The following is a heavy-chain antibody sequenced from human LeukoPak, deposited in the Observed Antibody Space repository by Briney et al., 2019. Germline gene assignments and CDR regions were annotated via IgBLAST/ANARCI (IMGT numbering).Heavy chain of an antibody. CDR1: GGSISSYY. CDR3: ARGSGTALIDY. Sequence: PSETLSLTCTVSGGSISSYYWSWIRQPPGKGLEWIGYIYYSGSTNYNPSLKSRVTISVDTSKNQFFLKLSSVTAADTAVYYCARGSGTALIDYWGQGTLVTVSS. J-gene: IGHJ4*02. V-gene: IGHV4-59*01. D-gene: IGHD3-3*01. CDR2: IYYSGST.